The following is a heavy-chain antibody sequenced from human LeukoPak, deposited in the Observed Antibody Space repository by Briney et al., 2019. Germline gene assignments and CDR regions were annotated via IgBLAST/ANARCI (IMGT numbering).Heavy chain of an antibody. D-gene: IGHD3-10*01. CDR2: INPNSGGT. J-gene: IGHJ6*03. CDR1: GYTFTGYY. Sequence: ASVKVSCKASGYTFTGYYMHWVRQAPGQGLEWMGWINPNSGGTNYAQKFQGRVTMTRDTSISTAYMELSRLRSDDTAVYYCARAYYGFPLYYYYYMDVWGKGTTVTVSS. V-gene: IGHV1-2*02. CDR3: ARAYYGFPLYYYYYMDV.